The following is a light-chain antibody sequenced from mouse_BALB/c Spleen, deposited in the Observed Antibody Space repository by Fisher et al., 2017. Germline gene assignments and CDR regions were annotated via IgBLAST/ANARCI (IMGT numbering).Light chain of an antibody. CDR3: QQWSSNPFT. CDR2: DTS. Sequence: IVLTQSPALMSASPGEKVTMTCSASSSVSYMYWYQQKPGSSPRLLIYDTSKLASGVPARFSGSGSGTSYSLTISSMEAEDAATYYCQQWSSNPFTFGSGTKLEIK. CDR1: SSVSY. V-gene: IGKV4-55*01. J-gene: IGKJ4*01.